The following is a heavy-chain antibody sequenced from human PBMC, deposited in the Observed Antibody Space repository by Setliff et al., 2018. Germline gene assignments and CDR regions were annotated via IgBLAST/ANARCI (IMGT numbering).Heavy chain of an antibody. CDR2: LYTSGDT. J-gene: IGHJ4*02. CDR3: ARDRVVVLAGRRGFYFDY. D-gene: IGHD2-15*01. V-gene: IGHV4-61*02. CDR1: DGSMTSGSYY. Sequence: SETLSLTCSVSDGSMTSGSYYWTWIRQPAGKGLEWIGRLYTSGDTNYNPSLKSRVSMSLDTSKNQFSLKLSSVTAADTAVYYCARDRVVVLAGRRGFYFDYWGQGTLVTVSS.